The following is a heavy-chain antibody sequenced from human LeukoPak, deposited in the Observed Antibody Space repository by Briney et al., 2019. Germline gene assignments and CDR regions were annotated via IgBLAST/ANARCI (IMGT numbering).Heavy chain of an antibody. D-gene: IGHD3-22*01. CDR3: ARRYYYDSSGYSYFDY. CDR2: IYHSGST. V-gene: IGHV4-30-2*01. J-gene: IGHJ4*02. Sequence: NWVRQAPGKGLEWIGYIYHSGSTYYNPSLKSRVTISVDRSKNQFSLKLSSVTAADTAVYYCARRYYYDSSGYSYFDYWGQGTLVTVSS.